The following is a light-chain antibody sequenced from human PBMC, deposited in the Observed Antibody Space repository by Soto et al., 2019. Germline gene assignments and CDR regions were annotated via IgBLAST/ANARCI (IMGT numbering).Light chain of an antibody. V-gene: IGLV1-40*01. Sequence: QSVLTQRPSVSGAPGQRVTISCTGSSSNNGAGYDVHWYQQLPGTAPKLLIYGNSNRPSGVPDRFSGSKSGTSASLAITGLQAEDEADYYCQSYDSSLSGLYVFGTGTKLTVL. CDR3: QSYDSSLSGLYV. CDR1: SSNNGAGYD. CDR2: GNS. J-gene: IGLJ1*01.